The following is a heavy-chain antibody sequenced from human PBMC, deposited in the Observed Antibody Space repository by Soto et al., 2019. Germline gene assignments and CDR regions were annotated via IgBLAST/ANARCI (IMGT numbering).Heavy chain of an antibody. D-gene: IGHD1-1*01. Sequence: EVQLVESGGGLVKPGESLSLSCAASGFPFNNAWMNWVRHTPGKGLEWVGRIISRAYGGTTDYAEPVKGRSTISREDSKNTLYLHMTRLQAEDTALYSFTTDLLRGPDRTTCRWGQRTLVTVSS. V-gene: IGHV3-15*07. J-gene: IGHJ4*02. CDR1: GFPFNNAW. CDR2: IISRAYGGTT. CDR3: TTDLLRGPDRTTCR.